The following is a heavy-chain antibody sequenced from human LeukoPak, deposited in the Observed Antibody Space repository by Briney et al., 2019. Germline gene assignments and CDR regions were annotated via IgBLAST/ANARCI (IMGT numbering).Heavy chain of an antibody. V-gene: IGHV3-48*03. CDR1: EFTFGSSE. CDR2: ISSTGSAK. Sequence: GGPLRLSCAASEFTFGSSEMNWVRQAPGKGLEWLSYISSTGSAKYYADSVKGRFTISRDNAKNSLYLQMNSLRAEDTAVYYCARIFSGGPTGHAFDIWGQGTMVTVSS. J-gene: IGHJ3*02. D-gene: IGHD2-15*01. CDR3: ARIFSGGPTGHAFDI.